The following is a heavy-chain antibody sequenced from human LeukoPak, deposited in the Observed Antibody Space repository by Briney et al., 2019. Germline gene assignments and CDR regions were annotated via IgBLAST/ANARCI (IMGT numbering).Heavy chain of an antibody. CDR1: GYSFTGYH. Sequence: ASVKVSCKAFGYSFTGYHLHWVRQAPRQGLEWMGWVNPKTGGTNYARKFQGRVTMTGDTSINTVNMELSRLTSDDTAVYYCAREFSSKLEWLAYVTGDDAFDVWGQGTMITVS. CDR2: VNPKTGGT. J-gene: IGHJ3*01. V-gene: IGHV1-2*02. D-gene: IGHD3-3*01. CDR3: AREFSSKLEWLAYVTGDDAFDV.